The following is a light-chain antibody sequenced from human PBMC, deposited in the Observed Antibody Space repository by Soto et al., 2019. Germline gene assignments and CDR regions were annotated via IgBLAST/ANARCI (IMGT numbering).Light chain of an antibody. CDR2: AAS. J-gene: IGKJ5*01. Sequence: AIQMTQSPSSLSSSVGDRVTITCRASQGIRNDLGWYQQKPGKAPKLLIYAASSLQSGVPSRFSGSGSGTDITLTISSLQPDDFATYYCQQYDTYFPAFGQGTRLEIK. CDR3: QQYDTYFPA. V-gene: IGKV1-6*01. CDR1: QGIRND.